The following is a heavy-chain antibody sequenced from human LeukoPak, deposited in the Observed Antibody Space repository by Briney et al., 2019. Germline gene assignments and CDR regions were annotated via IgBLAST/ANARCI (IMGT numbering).Heavy chain of an antibody. D-gene: IGHD2-2*01. V-gene: IGHV3-23*01. J-gene: IGHJ4*02. CDR3: ARWRFQLLDY. CDR1: GFTFSSYS. Sequence: PGGSLRLSCAASGFTFSSYSMNWVRQAPGKGLEWVSAISGTGGSTYYADSVKGRFTISRDNSKNTLYLQMNSLRAEDTAVYYCARWRFQLLDYWGQGTLVTVSS. CDR2: ISGTGGST.